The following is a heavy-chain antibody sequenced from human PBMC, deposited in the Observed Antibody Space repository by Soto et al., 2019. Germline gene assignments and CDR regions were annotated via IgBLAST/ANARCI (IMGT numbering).Heavy chain of an antibody. CDR3: SRGFYANTSYPRFDF. CDR2: ISWNSETT. Sequence: PGGSLRLSCAASGFTFGHYAIHWVRQPPGKGLEWVSSISWNSETTDYAASVKGRFTISRDDSRTIAYLRMNSLKTEDTATYYCSRGFYANTSYPRFDFWGQGTLVTVSS. D-gene: IGHD2-21*01. J-gene: IGHJ4*02. V-gene: IGHV3-49*04. CDR1: GFTFGHYA.